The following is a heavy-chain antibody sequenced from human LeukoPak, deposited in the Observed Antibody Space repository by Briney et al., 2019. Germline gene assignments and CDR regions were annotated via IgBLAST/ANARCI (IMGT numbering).Heavy chain of an antibody. CDR2: IKQDGSVI. V-gene: IGHV3-7*01. CDR3: ARALAAAGTGYYYYYGMDV. CDR1: GFTFSSHW. J-gene: IGHJ6*02. Sequence: PGGSLRLSCAASGFTFSSHWMTWVRQAPGKGLEFMANIKQDGSVINYVDSVRGRFTISRDNAKNSLYLHMNSLRAEDTAVYYCARALAAAGTGYYYYYGMDVWGQGTTVTVSS. D-gene: IGHD6-13*01.